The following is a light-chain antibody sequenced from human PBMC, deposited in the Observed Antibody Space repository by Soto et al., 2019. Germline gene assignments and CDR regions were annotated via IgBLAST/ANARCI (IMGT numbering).Light chain of an antibody. J-gene: IGLJ2*01. CDR1: SSDVGGYNY. Sequence: QSALTQPASVSGSPGQSITISCTGTSSDVGGYNYVSWYQQHPGKAPKLLIYDVSNRPSGVSTRFSGSKSGNTASLTISGLQAEDEADYYCSSYTSRSSVVFGGGTQLTVL. CDR2: DVS. V-gene: IGLV2-14*01. CDR3: SSYTSRSSVV.